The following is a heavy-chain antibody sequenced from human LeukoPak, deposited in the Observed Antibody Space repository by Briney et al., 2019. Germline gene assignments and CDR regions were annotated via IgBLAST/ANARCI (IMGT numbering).Heavy chain of an antibody. CDR1: GGSVNTYY. J-gene: IGHJ4*02. V-gene: IGHV4-4*07. D-gene: IGHD6-19*01. CDR2: FSITEGT. CDR3: ARLRRDINDWYADDC. Sequence: PSETLSLPCSVSGGSVNTYYWSWIRQSAGKGLEWIRRFSITEGTNYNPSLKSRVYMSVDASKNQVSLKLGSVTGADTAVYYCARLRRDINDWYADDCWGQGTLVTVSS.